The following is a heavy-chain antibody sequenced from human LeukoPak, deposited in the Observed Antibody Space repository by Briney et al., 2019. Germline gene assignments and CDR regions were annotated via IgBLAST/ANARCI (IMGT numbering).Heavy chain of an antibody. Sequence: SQTLSLTCTVSGGSISSGSYYWSWIRQPAGKGLEWIGRIYTSGSTNYNPPLKSRVTISVDTSKNQFSLKLSSVTAADTAVYYCARDPEPSGYYDYYYYGMDVWGQGTTVTVSS. D-gene: IGHD3-22*01. CDR3: ARDPEPSGYYDYYYYGMDV. CDR2: IYTSGST. V-gene: IGHV4-61*02. CDR1: GGSISSGSYY. J-gene: IGHJ6*02.